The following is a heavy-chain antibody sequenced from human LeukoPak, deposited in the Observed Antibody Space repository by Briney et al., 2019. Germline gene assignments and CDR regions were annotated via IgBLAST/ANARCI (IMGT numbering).Heavy chain of an antibody. Sequence: GGSLRLSCAASGFTFDDYAMHWVRQAPGKGLEWISYIGSSGSPTHYADSVRGRFTISRDNAMNSLYLQMNSLRDEDTAVYYCARRPYSDSSGRLSDVWGQGTTVTVSS. CDR1: GFTFDDYA. J-gene: IGHJ6*02. V-gene: IGHV3-48*02. D-gene: IGHD3-22*01. CDR2: IGSSGSPT. CDR3: ARRPYSDSSGRLSDV.